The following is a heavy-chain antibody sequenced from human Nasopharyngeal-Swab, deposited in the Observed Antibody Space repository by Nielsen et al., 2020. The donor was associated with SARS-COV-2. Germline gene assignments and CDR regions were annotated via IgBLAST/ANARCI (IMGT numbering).Heavy chain of an antibody. CDR2: ISYTGST. CDR3: ARDTTGWFQSGMDV. J-gene: IGHJ6*02. Sequence: SETLSLTFTVSGASISSDYWTWIRQPPGKTLEWIGHISYTGSTSYNPSLRSRVTISLDRSKNQISLNLSSVTAADTAVYYCARDTTGWFQSGMDVWGQGTTVIVSS. CDR1: GASISSDY. D-gene: IGHD6-19*01. V-gene: IGHV4-59*01.